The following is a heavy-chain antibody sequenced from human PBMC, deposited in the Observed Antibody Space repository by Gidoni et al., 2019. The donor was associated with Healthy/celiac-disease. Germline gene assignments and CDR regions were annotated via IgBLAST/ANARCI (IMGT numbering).Heavy chain of an antibody. CDR2: IYWNDDK. Sequence: QITLKESGPTLVKPTQTLTLTCTFSGFSLSTSGVGVGWIRQPPGKALEWLALIYWNDDKRYSPSLKSRLTITKDTSKNQVVLTMTNMDPVDTATYYCARQMAVPNHFDYWGQGTLVTVSS. CDR3: ARQMAVPNHFDY. V-gene: IGHV2-5*01. CDR1: GFSLSTSGVG. D-gene: IGHD4-4*01. J-gene: IGHJ4*02.